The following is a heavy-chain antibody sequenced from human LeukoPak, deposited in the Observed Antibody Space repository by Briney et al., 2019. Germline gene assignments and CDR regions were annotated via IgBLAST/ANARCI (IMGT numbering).Heavy chain of an antibody. CDR1: GFTFSSYD. V-gene: IGHV3-33*06. D-gene: IGHD6-19*01. CDR2: IWYDGSNK. CDR3: AKDKGAHDSSGWYWGAFDI. Sequence: GRSLRLSCAASGFTFSSYDMHWVRQAPGKGLEWVAVIWYDGSNKYYADSVKGRFTISRDNSKNTLYLQMNSLRAEDTAVYYCAKDKGAHDSSGWYWGAFDIWGQGTMVTVSS. J-gene: IGHJ3*02.